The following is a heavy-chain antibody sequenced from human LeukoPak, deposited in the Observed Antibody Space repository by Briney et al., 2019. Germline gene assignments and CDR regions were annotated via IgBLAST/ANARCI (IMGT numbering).Heavy chain of an antibody. Sequence: GGSLRLSCAASGFTFRSHAMHWVRQAPGKGLEWVAFISYDGSDKRYADSVKGRFTISRDDSKNTLYLQLSSLRAEDTALYYCARDLSGGYACDYWGQGALVTVSS. CDR2: ISYDGSDK. V-gene: IGHV3-30*15. CDR1: GFTFRSHA. J-gene: IGHJ4*02. D-gene: IGHD2-15*01. CDR3: ARDLSGGYACDY.